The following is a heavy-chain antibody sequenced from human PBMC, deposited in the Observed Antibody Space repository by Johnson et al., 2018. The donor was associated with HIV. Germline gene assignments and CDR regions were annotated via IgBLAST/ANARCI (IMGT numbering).Heavy chain of an antibody. CDR3: ARFLAGTAMVGDAFDI. CDR1: GFTFSSYG. V-gene: IGHV3-20*04. J-gene: IGHJ3*02. D-gene: IGHD6-19*01. CDR2: INWNGGST. Sequence: VQLVESGGGVDQPGRSLRLSCAASGFTFSSYGMSWIRQAPGKGLEWVSGINWNGGSTGYADSVKGRFTISRDNAKNSLYLQMNSLRAEDTALYYCARFLAGTAMVGDAFDIWGQGTMVTVSS.